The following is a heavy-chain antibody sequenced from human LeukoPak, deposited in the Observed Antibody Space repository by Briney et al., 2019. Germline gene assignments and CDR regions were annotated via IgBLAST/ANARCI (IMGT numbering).Heavy chain of an antibody. CDR3: ARSSDYGDYD. Sequence: SQTLSLTCTVSGGSVNSGGYYWTWIRQRPGKGLEWLGYIYYSGRTYYKPSLKSRITISLDTSKNQFSLNLTSVSAADTAFYFCARSSDYGDYDWGQGTLITVSS. CDR1: GGSVNSGGYY. V-gene: IGHV4-31*03. J-gene: IGHJ4*02. CDR2: IYYSGRT. D-gene: IGHD4-17*01.